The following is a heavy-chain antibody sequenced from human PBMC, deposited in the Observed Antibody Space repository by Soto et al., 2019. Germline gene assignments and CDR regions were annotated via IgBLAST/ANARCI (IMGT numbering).Heavy chain of an antibody. Sequence: PSENLSLTSTVSGRSISSYYWSWIRQPPGKGLEWIGYIHYSGSTNYNPSLKSRVTISVDTSKNQFSLKLSSVTAADTAVYYCARVDTAMVITEDYYYYMDVWGKGTTVT. CDR2: IHYSGST. V-gene: IGHV4-59*01. CDR1: GRSISSYY. CDR3: ARVDTAMVITEDYYYYMDV. D-gene: IGHD5-18*01. J-gene: IGHJ6*03.